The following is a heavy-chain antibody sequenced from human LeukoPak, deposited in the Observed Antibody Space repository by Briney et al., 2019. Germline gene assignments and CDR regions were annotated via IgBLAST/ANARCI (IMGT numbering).Heavy chain of an antibody. CDR3: AGGYYGSGSSTYYYYYYMDV. J-gene: IGHJ6*03. CDR1: GGSFSGYY. Sequence: SETLSLTCAVYGGSFSGYYWSWIRQPPGKGLEWIGEINHSGSTNYNPSLKSRVTISVDTSKNQFSLKLSSVTAADTAVYYCAGGYYGSGSSTYYYYYYMDVWGKGTTVTVSS. CDR2: INHSGST. D-gene: IGHD3-10*01. V-gene: IGHV4-34*01.